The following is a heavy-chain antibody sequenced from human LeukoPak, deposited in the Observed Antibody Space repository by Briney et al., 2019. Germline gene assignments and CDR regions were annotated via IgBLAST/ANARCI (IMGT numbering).Heavy chain of an antibody. CDR3: PRGVVGATKVDY. Sequence: PSETLFLTCTVSGGSISSGGYYWRWIRQHPGTGLEWIGYIYYSGSTYYNPSLKSRVTISVDTSKNQFSLKLSSVTAADTAVYYCPRGVVGATKVDYWGQGTLVTVSS. D-gene: IGHD1-26*01. CDR1: GGSISSGGYY. CDR2: IYYSGST. J-gene: IGHJ4*02. V-gene: IGHV4-31*03.